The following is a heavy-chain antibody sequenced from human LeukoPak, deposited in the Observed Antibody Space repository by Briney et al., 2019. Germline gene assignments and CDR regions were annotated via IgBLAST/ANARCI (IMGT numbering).Heavy chain of an antibody. CDR1: GHTFTGYY. Sequence: GASVKVSCKASGHTFTGYYMHWVRQAPGQGLEWMGWINANSGGTNYAQKFQGRVTMTTDTSTSTAYMELRSLRSDDTAVYYCARGIYGSGTGEDYWGQGTLVTVSS. CDR3: ARGIYGSGTGEDY. D-gene: IGHD3-10*01. V-gene: IGHV1-2*02. CDR2: INANSGGT. J-gene: IGHJ4*02.